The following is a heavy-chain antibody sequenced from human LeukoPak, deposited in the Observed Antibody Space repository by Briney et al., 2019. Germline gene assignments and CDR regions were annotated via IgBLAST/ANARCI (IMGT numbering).Heavy chain of an antibody. Sequence: GGSLRLSCAASGFTFSSYSMNWVRQAPGKGLEWVANIKHDGSEIDYVDSVKGRFTISRDNAKNSLYLQMNSLRADDTAVYYCARDSYVGGLYSGFDPPQNYYYYGLDVWGQGTTVTVSS. J-gene: IGHJ6*02. CDR1: GFTFSSYS. V-gene: IGHV3-7*01. CDR3: ARDSYVGGLYSGFDPPQNYYYYGLDV. CDR2: IKHDGSEI. D-gene: IGHD5-12*01.